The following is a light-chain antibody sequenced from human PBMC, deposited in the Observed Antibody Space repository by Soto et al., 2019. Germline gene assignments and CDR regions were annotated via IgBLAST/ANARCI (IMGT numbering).Light chain of an antibody. Sequence: QSVLTQPPSGSGAPGQRVTISCTGSSSNIGADYDVHWYQQLPGAAPKILIYGNSNRPSGVPDRFSGSKSGTSASLAIIGLKAEDEADYYCQYSERGLSGYVFGTGTQLTVL. CDR1: SSNIGADYD. CDR3: QYSERGLSGYV. J-gene: IGLJ1*01. CDR2: GNS. V-gene: IGLV1-40*01.